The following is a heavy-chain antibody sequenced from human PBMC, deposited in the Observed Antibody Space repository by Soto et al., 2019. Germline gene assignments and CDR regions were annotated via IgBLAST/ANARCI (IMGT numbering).Heavy chain of an antibody. CDR3: ARAPPYSWRHTAFDI. CDR1: GYTFTSYG. J-gene: IGHJ3*02. CDR2: ISAYNGNT. D-gene: IGHD1-26*01. Sequence: GASVKVSCKASGYTFTSYGISWVRQAPGQGLEWMGWISAYNGNTNYAQKLQGRVTMTTDTSTSTAYMELRSLRSDDTAVYYCARAPPYSWRHTAFDIWGQGTMVTVSS. V-gene: IGHV1-18*04.